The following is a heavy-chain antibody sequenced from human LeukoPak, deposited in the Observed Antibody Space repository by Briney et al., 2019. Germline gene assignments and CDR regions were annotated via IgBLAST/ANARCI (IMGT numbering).Heavy chain of an antibody. V-gene: IGHV4-30-2*01. CDR3: ARATPDTAMDYYFDY. CDR2: IYHSGST. CDR1: GVSISSGGYY. J-gene: IGHJ4*02. Sequence: SETLSLTCAVSGVSISSGGYYWSWIRQPPGKGLEWIGYIYHSGSTYYNPSLKSRVTISVDRSKNQFSLKLSSVSAADTAVYYCARATPDTAMDYYFDYWGQGTLVTVSS. D-gene: IGHD5-18*01.